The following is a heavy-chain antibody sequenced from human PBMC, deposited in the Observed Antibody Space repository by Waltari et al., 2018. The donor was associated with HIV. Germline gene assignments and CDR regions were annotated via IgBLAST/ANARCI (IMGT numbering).Heavy chain of an antibody. D-gene: IGHD3-22*01. J-gene: IGHJ4*02. CDR2: IYYSGST. CDR1: GGSISSSSYY. V-gene: IGHV4-39*01. CDR3: ARRSYYDSSGYYFDY. Sequence: QLQLQESGPGLVQPSETLSLTCTVSGGSISSSSYYWGWLRQPPGKGLEWIGSIYYSGSTYYNPSLKSRVTISVDTSKNQFSLKLSSVTAADTAVYYCARRSYYDSSGYYFDYWGQGTLVTVSS.